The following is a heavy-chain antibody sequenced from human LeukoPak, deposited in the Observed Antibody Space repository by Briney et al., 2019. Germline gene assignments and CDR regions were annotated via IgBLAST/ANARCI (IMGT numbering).Heavy chain of an antibody. Sequence: SETLSLTCTVSGGSVSSGNYYWSWIRQPPGKGLEWIGYIYYSGSTNYNPSLKSRDTISVDTSKNQFSLKLRSVTAADTAVYYCARDNYYGSGSPSDVWGKGTTVTVST. CDR1: GGSVSSGNYY. V-gene: IGHV4-61*01. D-gene: IGHD3-10*01. CDR2: IYYSGST. J-gene: IGHJ6*04. CDR3: ARDNYYGSGSPSDV.